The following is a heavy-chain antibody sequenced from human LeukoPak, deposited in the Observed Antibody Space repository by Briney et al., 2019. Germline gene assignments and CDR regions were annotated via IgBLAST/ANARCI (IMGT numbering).Heavy chain of an antibody. D-gene: IGHD3-10*02. CDR1: GFTFSSYG. J-gene: IGHJ6*04. CDR2: ISYDGSNK. CDR3: AELGITMIGGV. Sequence: GGSLGLSCAASGFTFSSYGMHWVRQAPGKGLEWVAVISYDGSNKYYADSVKGRFTISRDNSKNTLYLQMNSLRAEDTAVYYCAELGITMIGGVWGKGTTVTISS. V-gene: IGHV3-30*18.